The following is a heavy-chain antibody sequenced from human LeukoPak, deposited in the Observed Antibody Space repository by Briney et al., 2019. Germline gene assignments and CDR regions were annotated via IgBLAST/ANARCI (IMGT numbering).Heavy chain of an antibody. J-gene: IGHJ4*02. CDR2: VYYSGSI. V-gene: IGHV4-59*08. CDR3: ARYSGGYDGDFDY. Sequence: PSETLSLTCTVSGGFINDYYWNWIRQPPGQGLEWIGYVYYSGSINYNPSLKSRVTISVDTSKNQFSLKLSSVTAADTAVYYCARYSGGYDGDFDYWGQGTLVTVSS. CDR1: GGFINDYY. D-gene: IGHD5-12*01.